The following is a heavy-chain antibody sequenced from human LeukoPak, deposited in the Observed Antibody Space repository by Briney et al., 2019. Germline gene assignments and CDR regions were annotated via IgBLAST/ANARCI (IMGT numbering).Heavy chain of an antibody. Sequence: SETLSLTCTVSGGSISSYYWSWIRQPPGKGLEWIGYIYYSGSTNYNPSLKSRVTISVDTSKNQFSLKLSSVTAADTAVYYCARDESRGWRQGWFDPWGQGTLVTVSS. D-gene: IGHD6-19*01. CDR3: ARDESRGWRQGWFDP. CDR2: IYYSGST. J-gene: IGHJ5*02. V-gene: IGHV4-59*01. CDR1: GGSISSYY.